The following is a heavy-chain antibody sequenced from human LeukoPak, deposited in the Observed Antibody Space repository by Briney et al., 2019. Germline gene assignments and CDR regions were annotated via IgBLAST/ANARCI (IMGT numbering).Heavy chain of an antibody. J-gene: IGHJ5*02. V-gene: IGHV4-4*02. CDR1: GGSISSSNW. CDR3: ARARLYCSGGSCYPNWFDP. Sequence: SETLSLTCAVSGGSISSSNWWSWVRQPPGKGLEWIGEIYHSGSTNYNPSLKSRVTISVDKSKNQFSLKLSSVTAADTAVYYCARARLYCSGGSCYPNWFDPWGQGTLVTVSS. CDR2: IYHSGST. D-gene: IGHD2-15*01.